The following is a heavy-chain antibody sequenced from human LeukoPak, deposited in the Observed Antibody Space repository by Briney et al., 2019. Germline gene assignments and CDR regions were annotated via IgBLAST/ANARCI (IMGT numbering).Heavy chain of an antibody. CDR1: GASVSSETYY. D-gene: IGHD5-12*01. J-gene: IGHJ4*02. V-gene: IGHV4-61*01. CDR2: IYYSGST. CDR3: ARVAVATYTIDY. Sequence: SETLSLTCTVSGASVSSETYYWNWIRQPPGKGLEWIGYIYYSGSTNYNPSLKSRVTISVDTSKSQFSLKLSSVTAADTAVYYCARVAVATYTIDYWGQGTLVTVSS.